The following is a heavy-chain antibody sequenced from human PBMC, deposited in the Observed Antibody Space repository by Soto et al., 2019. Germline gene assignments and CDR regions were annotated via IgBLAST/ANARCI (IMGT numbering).Heavy chain of an antibody. CDR3: SKGYSYSGCDY. J-gene: IGHJ4*02. CDR2: ISYDGSNK. CDR1: GFTFSSYG. V-gene: IGHV3-30*18. Sequence: QVQLVESGGGVVQPGRSLRLSCAASGFTFSSYGMHWVRQAPGKGLEWVAVISYDGSNKYYADSVKGRFTISRDNSKNTLDLQRNSLRAEDTAVYHCSKGYSYSGCDYWGQGTLVTVSS. D-gene: IGHD5-18*01.